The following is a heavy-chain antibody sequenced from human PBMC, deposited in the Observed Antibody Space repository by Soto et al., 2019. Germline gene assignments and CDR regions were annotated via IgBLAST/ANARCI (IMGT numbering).Heavy chain of an antibody. V-gene: IGHV4-59*01. CDR2: IYYSGST. CDR3: ARGGSGSYYIRWFDP. CDR1: GGSISSYY. D-gene: IGHD3-10*01. J-gene: IGHJ5*02. Sequence: SETLSLTCTVSGGSISSYYWSWIRQPPGKGLEWIGYIYYSGSTNYNPSLKSRVTISVDTSKNQFSLKLSSVTAADTAVYYCARGGSGSYYIRWFDPWGQGTLVTVSS.